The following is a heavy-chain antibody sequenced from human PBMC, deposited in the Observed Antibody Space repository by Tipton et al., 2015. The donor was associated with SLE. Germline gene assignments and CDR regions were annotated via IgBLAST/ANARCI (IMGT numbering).Heavy chain of an antibody. CDR1: GYTFTSYG. V-gene: IGHV1-18*01. J-gene: IGHJ4*02. Sequence: QLVQSGAEVKKPGASVKVSCKASGYTFTSYGISWVRQAPGQGLEWMGWISAYNGNTNYAQKLQGRVTMTTDTSTSTAYMELSSLRSEDTAVYYCAKPTGGIAAAGTIDYWGQGTLVTVSS. CDR3: AKPTGGIAAAGTIDY. D-gene: IGHD6-13*01. CDR2: ISAYNGNT.